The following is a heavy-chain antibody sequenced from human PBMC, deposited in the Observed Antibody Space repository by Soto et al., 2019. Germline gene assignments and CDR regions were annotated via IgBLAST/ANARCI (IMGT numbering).Heavy chain of an antibody. CDR1: GGSFSGYY. CDR2: INHSGST. Sequence: SETLSLTCAVYGGSFSGYYWSWIRQPPGKGLEWNGEINHSGSTNYNPSLKSRVTISVDTSKNQFSLKLSSVTAADTAVYYCARGRHSSGYYYGWFDPWGQGTLVTVSS. CDR3: ARGRHSSGYYYGWFDP. J-gene: IGHJ5*02. D-gene: IGHD3-22*01. V-gene: IGHV4-34*01.